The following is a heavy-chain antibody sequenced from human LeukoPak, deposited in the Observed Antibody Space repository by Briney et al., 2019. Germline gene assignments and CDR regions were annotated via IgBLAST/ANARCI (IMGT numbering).Heavy chain of an antibody. J-gene: IGHJ4*02. D-gene: IGHD6-13*01. V-gene: IGHV4-39*07. CDR3: ARAWYSSPDYFDY. CDR1: GDSISSTSYY. CDR2: FYYSGRS. Sequence: SETLSLTCTVSGDSISSTSYYWAWMRQPPGKGLEWIGSFYYSGRSYYNPSLKSRVTLSGDTSNNQFSLRLSSVTAADTAVYYCARAWYSSPDYFDYWGQGTLVTVSS.